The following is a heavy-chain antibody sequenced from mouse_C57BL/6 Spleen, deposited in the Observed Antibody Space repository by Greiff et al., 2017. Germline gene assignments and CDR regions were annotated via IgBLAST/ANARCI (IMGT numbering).Heavy chain of an antibody. CDR1: GYAFSSSW. Sequence: VKLQESGPELVKPGASVKISCKASGYAFSSSWMNWVKQRPGKGLEWIGRIYPGDGDTNYNGKFKGKATLTADKSSSTAYMQLSSLTSEDSAVYFCARSNYYGSSFDYWGQGTTLTVSS. CDR2: IYPGDGDT. D-gene: IGHD1-1*01. J-gene: IGHJ2*01. CDR3: ARSNYYGSSFDY. V-gene: IGHV1-82*01.